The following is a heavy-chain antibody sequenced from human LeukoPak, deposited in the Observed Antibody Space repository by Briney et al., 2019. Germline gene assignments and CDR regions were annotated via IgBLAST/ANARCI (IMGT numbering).Heavy chain of an antibody. CDR1: GYTFTTYY. D-gene: IGHD4-23*01. J-gene: IGHJ4*02. CDR2: INPNSGDT. V-gene: IGHV1-2*02. CDR3: ARDGGLDY. Sequence: VASVKVSCKASGYTFTTYYMHWVRQAPGQGLEWMGWINPNSGDTNFAQKFQGRVTVTRDTSISTACMELSRLRSDDTAMYYCARDGGLDYWGQGTLVTVS.